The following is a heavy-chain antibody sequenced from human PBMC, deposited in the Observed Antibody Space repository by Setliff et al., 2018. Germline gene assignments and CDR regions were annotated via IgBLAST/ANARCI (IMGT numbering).Heavy chain of an antibody. D-gene: IGHD4-17*01. CDR3: ARLPRTVTHFDY. Sequence: TSETLSLTCTVSGVSIRSYYWSWIRQPPGKGLEWIGYIFYSGSSNYNPSLQSRVSISVDTSKNQLSLKLDSLTAADTAVYFCARLPRTVTHFDYWGQGIQVTVSS. J-gene: IGHJ4*02. CDR2: IFYSGSS. V-gene: IGHV4-59*01. CDR1: GVSIRSYY.